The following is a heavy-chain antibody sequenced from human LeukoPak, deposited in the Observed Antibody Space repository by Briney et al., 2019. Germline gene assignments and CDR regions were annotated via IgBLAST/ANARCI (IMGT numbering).Heavy chain of an antibody. CDR1: GFTVSSNY. D-gene: IGHD3-22*01. V-gene: IGHV3-53*01. J-gene: IGHJ3*02. CDR3: ATATTYYYDSSGYYYPLNAFDI. CDR2: IYSGGST. Sequence: GGSLRLSCAASGFTVSSNYMSWVRQAPGKGLEWVSVIYSGGSTYYADSVKGRFTISRDNSKNTLYLQMNSLRAEDTAVYYCATATTYYYDSSGYYYPLNAFDIWGQGTMVTVSS.